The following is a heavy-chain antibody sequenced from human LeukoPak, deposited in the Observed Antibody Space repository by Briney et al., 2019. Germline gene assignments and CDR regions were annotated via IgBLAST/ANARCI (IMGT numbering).Heavy chain of an antibody. CDR3: ATRPLYGSGSSFDY. Sequence: TSVKVSCKASGGTFSSYAISWVRQAPGQGLEWMGRIIPIFGTANYAQKFQGRVTITTDESTSTAYMELSSLSSEDTAVYYCATRPLYGSGSSFDYWGQGTLVTVSS. V-gene: IGHV1-69*05. CDR2: IIPIFGTA. J-gene: IGHJ4*02. CDR1: GGTFSSYA. D-gene: IGHD3-10*01.